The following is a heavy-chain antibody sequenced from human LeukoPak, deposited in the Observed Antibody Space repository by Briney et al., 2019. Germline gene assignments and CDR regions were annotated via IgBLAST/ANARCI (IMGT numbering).Heavy chain of an antibody. J-gene: IGHJ4*02. V-gene: IGHV3-23*01. CDR1: GFTFSSYA. CDR2: ISGSGGST. D-gene: IGHD3-22*01. CDR3: AKYSSSGIRYYFDY. Sequence: PGGYLRLSCAASGFTFSSYAMSWVRQAPGKGLEWVSAISGSGGSTYYADSVKGRFTISRDNSKNTLYLQMNSLRAEDTAVYYCAKYSSSGIRYYFDYWGQGTLVTVSS.